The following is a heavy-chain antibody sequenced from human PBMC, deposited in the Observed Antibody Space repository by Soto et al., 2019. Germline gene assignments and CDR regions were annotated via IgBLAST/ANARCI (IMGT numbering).Heavy chain of an antibody. CDR2: IYWDDDK. D-gene: IGHD6-13*01. Sequence: QITLKESGPTLVKPTQTLTLTCTFSGFSLSTSGVGVGWIRQPPGKALEWLALIYWDDDKRYSPSLKSRLTITKDTSKNQRVLTMTHRDPVDTATSYCAHGEGDSSSLYGPDWFDPWGQGTLVTVSS. J-gene: IGHJ5*02. CDR1: GFSLSTSGVG. V-gene: IGHV2-5*02. CDR3: AHGEGDSSSLYGPDWFDP.